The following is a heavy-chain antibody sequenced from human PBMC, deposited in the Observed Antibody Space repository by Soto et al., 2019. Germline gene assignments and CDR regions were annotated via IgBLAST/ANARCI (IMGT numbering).Heavy chain of an antibody. D-gene: IGHD6-19*01. J-gene: IGHJ4*02. CDR1: GGSFSGYY. Sequence: QVQLQQWGAGLLKPSETLSLTCAVYGGSFSGYYWSWIRQPPGKGLEWIGEINHSGSTNYNPSVKGRVTISVDTSKNQFSLKLSSGPAAYTAVYYCARVEQWLVRVFDYWGQGTLVTVSS. V-gene: IGHV4-34*01. CDR3: ARVEQWLVRVFDY. CDR2: INHSGST.